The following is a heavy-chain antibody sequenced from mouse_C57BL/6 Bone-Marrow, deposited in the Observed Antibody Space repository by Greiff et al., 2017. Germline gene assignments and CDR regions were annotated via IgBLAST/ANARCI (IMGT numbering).Heavy chain of an antibody. CDR1: GYAFSSYW. CDR3: ARYGSSYYWYFDV. J-gene: IGHJ1*03. V-gene: IGHV1-82*01. CDR2: IYPGDGDT. D-gene: IGHD1-1*01. Sequence: VKLQESGPELVKPGASVKISCKASGYAFSSYWMNWVKQRPGDGLEWIGRIYPGDGDTNYNGKFKGKATLTVDTSSRTAYMQLSSLTSEDSAVYVCARYGSSYYWYFDVWGTGTTVTVSS.